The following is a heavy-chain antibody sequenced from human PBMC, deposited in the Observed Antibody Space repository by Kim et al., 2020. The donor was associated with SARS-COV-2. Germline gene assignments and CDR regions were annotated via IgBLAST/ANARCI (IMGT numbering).Heavy chain of an antibody. D-gene: IGHD4-17*01. Sequence: GGSLRLSCAASGFTFSSYAMSWVRQAPGKGLEWVSAISGSGGSTYYADSVKGRFTISRDNSKNTLYLQMNSLRAEDTAVYYCAKFQVSLYGGNSAGAFDIWGQGTMVTVSS. V-gene: IGHV3-23*01. CDR2: ISGSGGST. CDR1: GFTFSSYA. CDR3: AKFQVSLYGGNSAGAFDI. J-gene: IGHJ3*02.